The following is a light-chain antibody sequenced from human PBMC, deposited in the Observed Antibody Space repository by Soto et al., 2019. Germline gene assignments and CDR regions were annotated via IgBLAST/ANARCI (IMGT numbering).Light chain of an antibody. Sequence: QSVLTQPPSASGTPGQRVTISCSGSSSNIGSNTVNSYQQLQGSDPQLLMYNNNNRPSWVPDRFSGAKYGTTASLAISGLQSEDEADYYCAAWYASLNVVLFGGGTKLTVL. CDR1: SSNIGSNT. J-gene: IGLJ2*01. CDR2: NNN. V-gene: IGLV1-44*01. CDR3: AAWYASLNVVL.